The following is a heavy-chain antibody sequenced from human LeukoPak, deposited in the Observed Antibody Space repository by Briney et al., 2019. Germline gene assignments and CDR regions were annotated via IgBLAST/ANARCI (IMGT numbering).Heavy chain of an antibody. CDR2: ISSSSSYI. J-gene: IGHJ4*02. V-gene: IGHV3-21*01. Sequence: GGSLRLSCAASGFTFSSYSMNWVRQTPRKGLEWGSSISSSSSYIYNADSVKGRFTISRDNAKNSLYLQIKSLRAEDTAVYYCARVVFVGATGPGDDYWGQGTLVTVSS. D-gene: IGHD1-26*01. CDR3: ARVVFVGATGPGDDY. CDR1: GFTFSSYS.